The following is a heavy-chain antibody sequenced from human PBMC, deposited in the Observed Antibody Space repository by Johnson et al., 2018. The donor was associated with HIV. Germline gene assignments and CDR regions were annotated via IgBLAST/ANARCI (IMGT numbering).Heavy chain of an antibody. CDR3: AMVIDYYDGPLGAFDI. D-gene: IGHD3-22*01. CDR1: GFTFRSYA. Sequence: QVQLVESGGGVVQPGRSLRLSCAASGFTFRSYAMHWVRQAPGKGLEWVAVISYDGSNQYYADSVKGRFTISSDKSKNTLYLQRNSLSAEDTALYYCAMVIDYYDGPLGAFDIWGQGTMVTVSS. J-gene: IGHJ3*02. CDR2: ISYDGSNQ. V-gene: IGHV3-30*04.